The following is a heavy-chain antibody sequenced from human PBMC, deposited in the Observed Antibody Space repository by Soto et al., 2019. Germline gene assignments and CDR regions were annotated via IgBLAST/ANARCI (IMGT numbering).Heavy chain of an antibody. D-gene: IGHD6-25*01. CDR3: AREYSSAPDY. CDR2: IYYSGST. Sequence: QLQLQESGPGLVKPSETLSLTCTVSGGSISSSSYYWGWIRQPPGKGLEWIGSIYYSGSTFYSPSLRSRVTISLDTSKNQFSLRVSSVTAADTAVYYCAREYSSAPDYWGQGTLVTVSS. CDR1: GGSISSSSYY. V-gene: IGHV4-39*02. J-gene: IGHJ4*02.